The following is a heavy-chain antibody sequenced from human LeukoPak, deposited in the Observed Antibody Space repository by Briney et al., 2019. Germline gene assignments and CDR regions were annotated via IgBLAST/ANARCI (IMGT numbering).Heavy chain of an antibody. V-gene: IGHV3-21*01. D-gene: IGHD2-2*01. CDR1: GFTFSSYS. CDR3: ARDLRYCSSASCSENGAFDI. CDR2: ISSSGSFI. Sequence: GGSLRLSCAASGFTFSSYSMNWVRQAPGEGLEWVSSISSSGSFIYYADSVKGRFTISRDNAKNSLFLQMNSLRAEDTAVYYCARDLRYCSSASCSENGAFDIWGQGTMVTVSS. J-gene: IGHJ3*02.